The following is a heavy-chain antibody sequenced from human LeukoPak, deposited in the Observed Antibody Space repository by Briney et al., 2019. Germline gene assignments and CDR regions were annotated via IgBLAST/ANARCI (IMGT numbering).Heavy chain of an antibody. Sequence: GGSLRLSCSVSGFTFSSYSMNWVRQAPGKGLQWVASISSGGSYIFYAESVEGRFSVSRGNARNSVSLQMNSLRAEDTAVYYCARGLGDYDAFDVWGQGTKVTVAS. J-gene: IGHJ3*01. CDR1: GFTFSSYS. D-gene: IGHD4-17*01. CDR3: ARGLGDYDAFDV. CDR2: ISSGGSYI. V-gene: IGHV3-21*01.